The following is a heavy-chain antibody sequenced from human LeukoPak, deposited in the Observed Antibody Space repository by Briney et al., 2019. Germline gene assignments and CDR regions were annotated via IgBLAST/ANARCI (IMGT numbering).Heavy chain of an antibody. CDR3: ARQLRRPYSSGWPHYYYYYYYMDV. V-gene: IGHV4-39*01. D-gene: IGHD6-19*01. CDR2: IYYSGST. Sequence: SETLSLTCTVSGGSISSSNYYWGWIRQPPGKGLEWIGSIYYSGSTYYNPSLKSRVTISVDTSKNQFSLKLSSVTAADTAVYYCARQLRRPYSSGWPHYYYYYYYMDVWGKGTTVTVSS. CDR1: GGSISSSNYY. J-gene: IGHJ6*03.